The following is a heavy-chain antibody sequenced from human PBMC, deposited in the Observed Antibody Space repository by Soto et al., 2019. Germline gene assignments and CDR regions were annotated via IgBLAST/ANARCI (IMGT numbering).Heavy chain of an antibody. Sequence: PSETLSLTCTVSGGSISSSSYYWGWIRQPPGKGLEWIGSIYYSGSTYYNPSLKSRVTISVDTSKNQFSLKLSSVTAADTAVYYCKGYYYGSGSSLLYHYYMDVWGKGTTVTVSS. CDR1: GGSISSSSYY. D-gene: IGHD3-10*01. CDR3: KGYYYGSGSSLLYHYYMDV. J-gene: IGHJ6*03. V-gene: IGHV4-39*01. CDR2: IYYSGST.